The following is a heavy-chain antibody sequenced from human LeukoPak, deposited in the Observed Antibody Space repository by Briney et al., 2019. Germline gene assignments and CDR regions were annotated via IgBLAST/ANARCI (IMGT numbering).Heavy chain of an antibody. CDR1: GFTFDDYA. J-gene: IGHJ4*02. V-gene: IGHV3-9*01. CDR2: ISWNSGSI. Sequence: GGSLRLSCAASGFTFDDYAMPWVRQAPGKGLEWVSGISWNSGSIGYADSVKGRFTISRDNSKNTLYLQMNSLRAEDTAVYYCAKGLGIAAAGTDYWGQGTLVTVSS. CDR3: AKGLGIAAAGTDY. D-gene: IGHD6-13*01.